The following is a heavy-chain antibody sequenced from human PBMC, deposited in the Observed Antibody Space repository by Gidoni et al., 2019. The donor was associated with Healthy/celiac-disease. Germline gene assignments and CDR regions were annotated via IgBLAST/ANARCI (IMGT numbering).Heavy chain of an antibody. CDR1: GGSISRDNW. CDR2: IYHSGTT. Sequence: QVQLQESGPGLVKPSGTLSLTCAVSGGSISRDNWWSWVRQPPGKGLEWIGEIYHSGTTNYNPSLKSRVTISVDKSRNQFSLKLSAVTAADTAVYYCASLPLSVTPNYYYGMDVWGQGTTVTVSS. CDR3: ASLPLSVTPNYYYGMDV. V-gene: IGHV4-4*02. D-gene: IGHD4-4*01. J-gene: IGHJ6*02.